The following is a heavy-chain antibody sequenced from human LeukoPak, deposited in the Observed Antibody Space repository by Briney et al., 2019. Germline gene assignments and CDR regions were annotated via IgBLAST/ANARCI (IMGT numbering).Heavy chain of an antibody. CDR2: INPSSGGT. V-gene: IGHV1-2*02. J-gene: IGHJ4*02. D-gene: IGHD6-19*01. CDR3: ARSDSSGCY. CDR1: GYTSTGYY. Sequence: ASVKVSCKASGYTSTGYYMHWVRQAPGQGLEWMGWINPSSGGTNYEQKFQGRVTMTRDTSISTAYMELSRLRSDDTAVYYCARSDSSGCYWGQGTLVTVSS.